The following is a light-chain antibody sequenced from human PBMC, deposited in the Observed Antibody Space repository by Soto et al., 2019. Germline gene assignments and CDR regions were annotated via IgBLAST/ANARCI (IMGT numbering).Light chain of an antibody. CDR1: SSDVGGYNY. CDR2: DVS. V-gene: IGLV2-14*03. J-gene: IGLJ1*01. CDR3: CSYTTSNTRQIV. Sequence: QSAPTQPASVSGSPGQSITISCTGTSSDVGGYNYVSWYQHHPGKAPKLMIYDVSNRPSGVSNRFSGSKSGNTASLTISGLQPEDEADYYCCSYTTSNTRQIVFGTGTKATVL.